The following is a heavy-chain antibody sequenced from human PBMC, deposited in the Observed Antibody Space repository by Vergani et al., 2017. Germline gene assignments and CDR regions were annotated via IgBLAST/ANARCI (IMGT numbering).Heavy chain of an antibody. CDR3: ARGLRYFDWLAFDP. V-gene: IGHV3-53*01. CDR1: GFTVSSNY. Sequence: EVQLLESGGGLVQPGGSLRLSCAASGFTVSSNYMSWVRQAPGKGLEWVSVIYSGGSTYYADSVKGRFTISRDNSKNTLYLQMNSLRAEDTAVYYCARGLRYFDWLAFDPWGQGTLVTVSS. D-gene: IGHD3-9*01. J-gene: IGHJ5*02. CDR2: IYSGGST.